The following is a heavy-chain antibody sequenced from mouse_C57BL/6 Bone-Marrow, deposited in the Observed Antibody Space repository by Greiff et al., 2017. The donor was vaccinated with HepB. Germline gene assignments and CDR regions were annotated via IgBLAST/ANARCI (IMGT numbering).Heavy chain of an antibody. CDR3: ARGLLRDY. J-gene: IGHJ2*01. V-gene: IGHV1-66*01. CDR1: GYSFTSYY. CDR2: IYPGSGNT. D-gene: IGHD1-1*01. Sequence: VKLQQSGPELVKPGASVKISCKASGYSFTSYYIHWVKQRPGQGLEWIGWIYPGSGNTKYNEKCKGKATLTADTSSSTAYMQLSSLTSEDSAVYYCARGLLRDYWGQGTTLTVAS.